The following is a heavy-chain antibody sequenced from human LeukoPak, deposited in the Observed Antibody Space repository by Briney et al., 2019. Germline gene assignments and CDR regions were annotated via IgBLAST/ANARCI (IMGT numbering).Heavy chain of an antibody. CDR1: GVSISGGGYF. CDR2: IYHSGST. CDR3: ARGRGVGATDFDY. V-gene: IGHV4-30-2*01. D-gene: IGHD1-26*01. J-gene: IGHJ4*02. Sequence: SETLSLTFTVSGVSISGGGYFWSWIRLPPGKGLEWIGYIYHSGSTYYNPSLKSRVTISVDRSKNQFSLKLNSVTAADTAVYYCARGRGVGATDFDYWGQGTLVTVPS.